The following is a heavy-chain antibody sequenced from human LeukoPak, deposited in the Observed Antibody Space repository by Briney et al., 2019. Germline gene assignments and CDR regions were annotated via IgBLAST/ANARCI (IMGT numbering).Heavy chain of an antibody. J-gene: IGHJ4*02. D-gene: IGHD6-19*01. CDR2: IKQDGSEK. CDR3: ARLLESGWRPTFDY. V-gene: IGHV3-7*01. CDR1: GFTFSSYW. Sequence: GGSLRLSCAASGFTFSSYWMSWVRQAPGKGLEWVANIKQDGSEKYYVDSVKGRFTISRDNAKNSLYLQMNSLRAEDTAVYYCARLLESGWRPTFDYWGQGTLVTVSS.